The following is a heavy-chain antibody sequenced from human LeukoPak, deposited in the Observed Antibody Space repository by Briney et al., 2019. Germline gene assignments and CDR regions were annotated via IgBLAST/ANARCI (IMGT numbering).Heavy chain of an antibody. D-gene: IGHD5-12*01. Sequence: GGSLRLSCAASGFTFSSYGMHWFRQAPGKGLEWVAFIRYDGSKKYYADSVKGRFTISRDNSKNTLYLQMKSLRAEDTAVYYCAKVGGRGYSGYEANWFDPWGQGTLVTVSS. V-gene: IGHV3-30*02. J-gene: IGHJ5*02. CDR1: GFTFSSYG. CDR3: AKVGGRGYSGYEANWFDP. CDR2: IRYDGSKK.